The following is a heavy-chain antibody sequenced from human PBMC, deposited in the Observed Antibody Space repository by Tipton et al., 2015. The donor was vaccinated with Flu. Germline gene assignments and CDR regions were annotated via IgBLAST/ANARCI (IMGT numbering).Heavy chain of an antibody. V-gene: IGHV3-33*01. CDR1: GFTFRTNG. Sequence: SGFTFRTNGMHWARQAPGKGLEWVAHIRSDETTEYADSVKGRFTISRDNAKNTLYLQMNSLRAEDTAVYYCARDRTTFDIWGHGTMVTVSS. J-gene: IGHJ3*02. CDR2: IRSDETTE. CDR3: ARDRTTFDI.